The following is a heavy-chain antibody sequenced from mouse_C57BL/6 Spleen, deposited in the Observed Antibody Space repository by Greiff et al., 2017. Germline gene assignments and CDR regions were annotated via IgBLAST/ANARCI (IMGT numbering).Heavy chain of an antibody. D-gene: IGHD2-4*01. V-gene: IGHV1-64*01. CDR2: IHPNSGST. CDR1: GYTFTSYW. J-gene: IGHJ2*01. CDR3: AREGGYDYDEDY. Sequence: QVQLQQPGAGLVKPGASVKLSCKASGYTFTSYWMHWVKQRPGQGLEWIGMIHPNSGSTNYNEKFKSKATLTVDKSSSTGYMQLSSLTSEDSAVYYCAREGGYDYDEDYWGQGTTLTVSS.